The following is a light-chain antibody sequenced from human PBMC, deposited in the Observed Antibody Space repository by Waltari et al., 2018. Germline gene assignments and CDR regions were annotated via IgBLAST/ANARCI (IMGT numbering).Light chain of an antibody. CDR2: EVS. CDR1: SSDVGGFHY. Sequence: QSALTQPASVSGSPGQSITISCTGTSSDVGGFHYVSWYQQHPGKAPKLMIYEVSNRPSGVSSRFSGSKSGNTASLTISGLQAEDESDYYCSSFTSSSVYVFGTGTKVTVL. V-gene: IGLV2-14*01. CDR3: SSFTSSSVYV. J-gene: IGLJ1*01.